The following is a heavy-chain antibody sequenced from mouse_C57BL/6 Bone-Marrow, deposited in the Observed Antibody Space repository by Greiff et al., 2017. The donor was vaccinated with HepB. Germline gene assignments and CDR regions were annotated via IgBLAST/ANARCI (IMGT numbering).Heavy chain of an antibody. CDR2: IWRGGST. CDR3: AKNGLLRYYYYAMDY. CDR1: GFSLTSYG. Sequence: QVQLKESGPGLVQPSQSLSITCTVSGFSLTSYGVHWVRQSPGKGLEWLGVIWRGGSTDYNAAFMSRLSITKDNSKSQVFFKMNSLQADDTAIYYCAKNGLLRYYYYAMDYWGQGTSVTVSS. D-gene: IGHD1-1*01. V-gene: IGHV2-5*01. J-gene: IGHJ4*01.